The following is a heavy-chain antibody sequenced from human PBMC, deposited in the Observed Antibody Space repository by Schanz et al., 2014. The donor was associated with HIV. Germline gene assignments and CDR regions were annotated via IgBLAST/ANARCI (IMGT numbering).Heavy chain of an antibody. V-gene: IGHV3-21*04. CDR3: ARERSGEFGFDY. CDR2: ISSSSSYI. CDR1: GFTFSNAW. Sequence: VQLVESGGGVVQPGRSLRLSCAASGFTFSNAWMNWVRQAPGKGLEWVSSISSSSSYIYYADSVKGRFTISRDNAKNSLFLQMNSLRAEDTAVYYCARERSGEFGFDYWGQRTLVTVSS. J-gene: IGHJ4*02. D-gene: IGHD3-10*01.